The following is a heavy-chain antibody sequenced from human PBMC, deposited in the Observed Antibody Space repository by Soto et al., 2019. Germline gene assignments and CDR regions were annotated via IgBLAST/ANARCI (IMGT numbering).Heavy chain of an antibody. D-gene: IGHD2-21*02. V-gene: IGHV1-69*13. J-gene: IGHJ4*02. CDR1: GGTFSSYA. CDR2: IIPIFGTA. Sequence: SVKVSCKASGGTFSSYAISWVRQAPGQGLEWMGGIIPIFGTANYAQKFQGRVTITADESTSTAYMELSSLRSEDTAVYYCARSYCGGDCYHYFDYWGQGTLVTVSS. CDR3: ARSYCGGDCYHYFDY.